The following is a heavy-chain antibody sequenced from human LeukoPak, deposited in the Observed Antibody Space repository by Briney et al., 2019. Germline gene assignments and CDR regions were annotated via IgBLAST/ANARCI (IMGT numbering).Heavy chain of an antibody. CDR3: ARGPIAAAATGWFDP. CDR1: GGSISSSSYY. D-gene: IGHD6-13*01. Sequence: PSETLSLTCTVSGGSISSSSYYWGWIRQPPGKGLEWIGSIYYSGSTYYNPSLKSRVTISVDKSKNQFSLKLSSVTAADTAVYYCARGPIAAAATGWFDPWGQGTLVTVSS. V-gene: IGHV4-39*07. CDR2: IYYSGST. J-gene: IGHJ5*02.